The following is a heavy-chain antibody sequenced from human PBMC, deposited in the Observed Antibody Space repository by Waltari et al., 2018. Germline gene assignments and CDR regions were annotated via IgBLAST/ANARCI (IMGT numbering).Heavy chain of an antibody. J-gene: IGHJ3*02. CDR2: IYYSGST. D-gene: IGHD1-1*01. V-gene: IGHV4-59*01. Sequence: QVQLQESGPGLVKPSETLSLTCTVSGGSISSYYWSWIRQPPGKGLEWIGYIYYSGSTNYNPALKSGVTISVDTSKNQFSLKLSSVTAADTAVYYCARDSHWNPTGAFDIWGQGTMVTVSS. CDR3: ARDSHWNPTGAFDI. CDR1: GGSISSYY.